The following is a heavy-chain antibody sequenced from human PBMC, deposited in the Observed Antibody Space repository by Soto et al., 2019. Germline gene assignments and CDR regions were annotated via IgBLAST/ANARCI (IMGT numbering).Heavy chain of an antibody. Sequence: GASVKVSCKASGYTFTTYFRNWVRQAPGHGLQWIGMINHIGAGKKYAQGFQGRVTMTRDTSTNTVHLELRSLTSDDTAVYYCARSSSRDFRGGMDVWGQGTTVTVSS. V-gene: IGHV1-46*01. D-gene: IGHD2-15*01. J-gene: IGHJ6*02. CDR2: INHIGAGK. CDR3: ARSSSRDFRGGMDV. CDR1: GYTFTTYF.